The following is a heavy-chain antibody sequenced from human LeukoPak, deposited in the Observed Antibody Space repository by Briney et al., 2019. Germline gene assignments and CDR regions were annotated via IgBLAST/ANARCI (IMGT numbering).Heavy chain of an antibody. D-gene: IGHD3-3*01. CDR3: ARAVDFWSGYDY. CDR2: ISSNGGST. V-gene: IGHV3-64*01. J-gene: IGHJ4*02. CDR1: GFTFSTYA. Sequence: GGSLILSCAASGFTFSTYAMHWVRQAPGKGLEYVSAISSNGGSTYYANSVKGRFTISRDNSKNTLYLQMGSLRAEDMAVYYCARAVDFWSGYDYWGQGTLVTVSS.